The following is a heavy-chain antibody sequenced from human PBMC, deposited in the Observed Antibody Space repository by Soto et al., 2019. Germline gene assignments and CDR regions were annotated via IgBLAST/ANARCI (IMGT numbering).Heavy chain of an antibody. CDR2: IVVGSGNT. D-gene: IGHD6-13*01. CDR1: GFTFTSSA. CDR3: AALRLYSSSWEPGY. J-gene: IGHJ4*02. Sequence: SVKVSCKASGFTFTSSAMQWVRQARGQRLEWIGWIVVGSGNTNYAQKFQERVTITRDMSTSTAYMELSSLRSEDTAVYYCAALRLYSSSWEPGYWGQGTLVTVSS. V-gene: IGHV1-58*02.